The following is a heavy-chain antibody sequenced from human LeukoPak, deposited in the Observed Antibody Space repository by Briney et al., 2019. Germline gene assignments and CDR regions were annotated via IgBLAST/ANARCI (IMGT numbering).Heavy chain of an antibody. D-gene: IGHD6-6*01. CDR1: GYTFTSYY. CDR2: INPSGGST. J-gene: IGHJ6*03. Sequence: ASVKVSCKASGYTFTSYYMHWVRQAPGQGLEWMGIINPSGGSTSYAQKFQGRVTMTRDMSTSTVYMELSSLRSEDTAVYYCARRTGYSCSPSSYYYYYMDVWGKGTTVTVSS. CDR3: ARRTGYSCSPSSYYYYYMDV. V-gene: IGHV1-46*01.